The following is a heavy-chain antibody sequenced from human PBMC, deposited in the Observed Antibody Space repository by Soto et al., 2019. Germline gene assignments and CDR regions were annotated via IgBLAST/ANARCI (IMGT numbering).Heavy chain of an antibody. J-gene: IGHJ5*02. CDR2: ISAYNGNT. CDR3: ARDRVAYYYDSSGYPNWFDP. Sequence: QVQLVQSGAEVKKPGASVKVSCKASGYTFTSYGISWVRQAPGQGLEWMGWISAYNGNTNYAQKLQGRVTMTTDTPTSTAYMQLRSLRSDDTAVYYCARDRVAYYYDSSGYPNWFDPWGQGTLVTVSS. CDR1: GYTFTSYG. V-gene: IGHV1-18*04. D-gene: IGHD3-22*01.